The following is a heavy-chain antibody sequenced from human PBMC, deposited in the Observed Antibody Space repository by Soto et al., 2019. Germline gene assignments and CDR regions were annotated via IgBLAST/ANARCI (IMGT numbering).Heavy chain of an antibody. V-gene: IGHV5-51*01. CDR3: ARNSGSYWHYFDS. J-gene: IGHJ4*02. CDR2: IYPGDSDT. D-gene: IGHD1-26*01. Sequence: GESLKISCKGFGYRFNSHWIGWVRQMPGKGLEWMGVIYPGDSDTKYTPSFQGQVTISADRSINTAYLQWSTLRASDTAIYYCARNSGSYWHYFDSWGLGXLVSVPS. CDR1: GYRFNSHW.